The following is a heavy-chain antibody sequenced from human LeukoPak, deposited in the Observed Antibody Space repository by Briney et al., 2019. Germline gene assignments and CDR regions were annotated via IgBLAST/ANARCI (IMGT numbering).Heavy chain of an antibody. Sequence: SQTLSLTCTVSGGSISSGSYYWSWIRQPAGKGLEWIGRIYTSGSTNYNPSLKSRVTISVDTSKNQFSLKLSSVTAADTAVYYCARLPITGGYFDLWGRGTLVTVSS. CDR3: ARLPITGGYFDL. D-gene: IGHD7-27*01. J-gene: IGHJ2*01. V-gene: IGHV4-61*02. CDR1: GGSISSGSYY. CDR2: IYTSGST.